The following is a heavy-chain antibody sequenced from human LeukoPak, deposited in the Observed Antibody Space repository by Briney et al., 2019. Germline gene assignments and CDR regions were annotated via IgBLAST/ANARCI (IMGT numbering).Heavy chain of an antibody. CDR3: VRGPYGASISKWFDP. CDR1: GGSISSYY. CDR2: IYTSGSI. Sequence: SETLSLTCTVSGGSISSYYWSWIRQPAGKGLEWIGRIYTSGSITYNPSLKSRVSMSVDKSKNQFSLQLRSVTTADTAVYYCVRGPYGASISKWFDPWGQGTQVIVSP. V-gene: IGHV4-4*07. J-gene: IGHJ5*02. D-gene: IGHD4/OR15-4a*01.